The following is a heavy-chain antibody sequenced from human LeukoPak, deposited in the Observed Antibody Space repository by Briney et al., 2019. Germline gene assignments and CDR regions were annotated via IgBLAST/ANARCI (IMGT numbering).Heavy chain of an antibody. J-gene: IGHJ4*02. CDR3: ARGSDYYGSGSYYGHYYFDY. CDR2: IYYSGST. D-gene: IGHD3-10*01. Sequence: SETLSLTCTVSGGSISSYYWSWIRQPPGKGLEWIGYIYYSGSTNYNPSLKSRVTISVDTSKNQFSLKLSSVTAADTAVYYCARGSDYYGSGSYYGHYYFDYWGQGTLVTVSS. CDR1: GGSISSYY. V-gene: IGHV4-59*01.